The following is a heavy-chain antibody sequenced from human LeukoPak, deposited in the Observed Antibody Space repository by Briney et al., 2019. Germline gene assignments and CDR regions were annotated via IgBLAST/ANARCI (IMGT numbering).Heavy chain of an antibody. CDR1: GGSVSSSSYY. CDR2: IYYSGST. D-gene: IGHD6-13*01. CDR3: ARADYSSSWVDAFDI. J-gene: IGHJ3*02. Sequence: SETLSLTCTVSGGSVSSSSYYWGWIRQPPGKGLGWIGSIYYSGSTYYNPSLKSRVTISVDTSKNQFSLKLSSVTAADTAVYYCARADYSSSWVDAFDIWGQGTMVTVSS. V-gene: IGHV4-39*01.